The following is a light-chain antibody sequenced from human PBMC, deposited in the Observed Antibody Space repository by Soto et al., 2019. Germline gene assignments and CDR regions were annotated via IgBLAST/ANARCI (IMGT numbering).Light chain of an antibody. Sequence: QSALTQPASVSGSPGQSITISCTGTSSDVGGYNYVSWYQQHPGEAPKLLIYDVSNRPSGVSNRFSGSKSGNTASLTISGLQAEDEADYYCSSYRSSSTVYVFGTGTKVXVL. CDR3: SSYRSSSTVYV. CDR1: SSDVGGYNY. CDR2: DVS. V-gene: IGLV2-14*01. J-gene: IGLJ1*01.